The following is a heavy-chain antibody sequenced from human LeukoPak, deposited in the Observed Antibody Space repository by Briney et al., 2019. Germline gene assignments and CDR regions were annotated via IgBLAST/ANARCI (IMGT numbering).Heavy chain of an antibody. CDR1: GGSISSSNW. Sequence: SETLSLTCAVSGGSISSSNWWSWVRQPPGKGLEWIGEIYHSGSTNYNPSLKSRVTIPVDKSKNQFSLKLSSVTAADTAVYYCARDTKRRYYDSSGYRLGHDAFDIWGQGTMVTVSS. CDR3: ARDTKRRYYDSSGYRLGHDAFDI. D-gene: IGHD3-22*01. V-gene: IGHV4-4*02. J-gene: IGHJ3*02. CDR2: IYHSGST.